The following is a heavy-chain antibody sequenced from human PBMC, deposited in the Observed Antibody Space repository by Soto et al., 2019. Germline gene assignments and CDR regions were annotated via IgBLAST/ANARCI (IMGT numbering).Heavy chain of an antibody. D-gene: IGHD3-3*02. CDR2: ISSSGSHI. CDR1: GFNIKSYS. V-gene: IGHV3-21*03. Sequence: EVQLVESRGGLVKPGGTLRLSCAASGFNIKSYSMNWIRQAPGKGLEWVSAISSSGSHIYYADAVKGRFTISRDNANNAVFLQMNSLRAEDTGVYYCTRDESASSTSWHDYWGQGTLVTVSS. CDR3: TRDESASSTSWHDY. J-gene: IGHJ4*02.